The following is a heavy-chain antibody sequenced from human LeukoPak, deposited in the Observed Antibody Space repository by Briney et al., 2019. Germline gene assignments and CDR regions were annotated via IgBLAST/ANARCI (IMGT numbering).Heavy chain of an antibody. CDR3: ARETRYCSSTSCDGYFQH. V-gene: IGHV4-4*07. J-gene: IGHJ1*01. Sequence: PSETLSLTCTVSGGSISSYYWSWIRQPAGKGLEWIGRIYTSGSTNYNPSLKSRVTMSVDTSKNQFPLKLSSVTAADTAVYYCARETRYCSSTSCDGYFQHWGQGTLVTVSS. CDR2: IYTSGST. CDR1: GGSISSYY. D-gene: IGHD2-2*01.